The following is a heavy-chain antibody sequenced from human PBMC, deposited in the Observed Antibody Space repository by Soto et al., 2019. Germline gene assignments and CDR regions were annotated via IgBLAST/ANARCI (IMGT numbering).Heavy chain of an antibody. CDR1: GGSFSGHY. Sequence: SETLSLTCAVYGGSFSGHYWSWIRQPPGKGLEWIGEVNHSGTSKYNPSLKSRATISVDTSKNQFSLHLNSVTAADTAVYYCARVDNYWSQGTLVTVSS. V-gene: IGHV4-34*01. J-gene: IGHJ4*02. CDR2: VNHSGTS. D-gene: IGHD3-9*01. CDR3: ARVDNY.